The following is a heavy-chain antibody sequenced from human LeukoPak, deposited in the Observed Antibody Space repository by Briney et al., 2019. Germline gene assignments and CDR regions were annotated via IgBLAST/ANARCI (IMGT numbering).Heavy chain of an antibody. D-gene: IGHD3-22*01. CDR1: GFTFTSSA. CDR2: IVVCSGNT. CDR3: AAGYYYDSSGYYYANSYFDY. Sequence: SVKVSCKASGFTFTSSARQWVRQARGQRLEWIGLIVVCSGNTNYAQKFQERVTITWDMSTSTAYMELSSLGSEETAVYCCAAGYYYDSSGYYYANSYFDYWGQGTRVTVSS. J-gene: IGHJ4*02. V-gene: IGHV1-58*02.